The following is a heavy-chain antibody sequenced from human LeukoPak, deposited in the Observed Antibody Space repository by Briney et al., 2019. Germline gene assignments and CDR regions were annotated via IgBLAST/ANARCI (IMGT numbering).Heavy chain of an antibody. D-gene: IGHD3-10*01. J-gene: IGHJ4*02. CDR3: SKDWEEYYYGSGSYYNSDGY. Sequence: PGGSLRLSCEASGFTFSTYGMHWVRQAPGRGLEWVAVISNDGYTQYYADSVMGRFTISRDNSKNALFLQMNSLRAEDTAVYYCSKDWEEYYYGSGSYYNSDGYWGQGTLVTVSS. CDR2: ISNDGYTQ. CDR1: GFTFSTYG. V-gene: IGHV3-30*18.